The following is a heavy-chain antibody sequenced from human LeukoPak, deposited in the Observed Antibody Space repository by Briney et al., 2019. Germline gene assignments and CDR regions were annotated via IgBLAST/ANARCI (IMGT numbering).Heavy chain of an antibody. J-gene: IGHJ1*01. D-gene: IGHD2-15*01. CDR1: GFTFRGYE. V-gene: IGHV3-48*03. CDR3: VWSLGYCSGGSCPEYFQH. CDR2: ICGRGKTI. Sequence: GGSLRLSCAASGFTFRGYEMNWVRQAPGKGLEWISYICGRGKTIYYADSVKGRFTISRDNSKNTLYLQMNSLRAEDTAVYYCVWSLGYCSGGSCPEYFQHWGQGTLVTVSS.